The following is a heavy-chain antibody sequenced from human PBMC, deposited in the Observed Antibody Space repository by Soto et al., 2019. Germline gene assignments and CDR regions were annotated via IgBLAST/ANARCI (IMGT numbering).Heavy chain of an antibody. CDR2: IDPSGGDT. J-gene: IGHJ4*02. Sequence: QVQLVQSGAEVRKPGASVKVSCKASGYTFNRHYIQWVRQAPGQGLEWMGMIDPSGGDTNYAKKFQGRVTLTSDTATSTVYMQLSSLRSEDTAVYYCAKRRVVGLTRSSFDYWCPGTLVIVPS. CDR1: GYTFNRHY. V-gene: IGHV1-46*02. D-gene: IGHD2-15*01. CDR3: AKRRVVGLTRSSFDY.